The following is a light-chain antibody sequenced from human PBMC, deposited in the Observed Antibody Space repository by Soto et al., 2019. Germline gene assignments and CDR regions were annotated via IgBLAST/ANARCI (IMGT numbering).Light chain of an antibody. CDR3: QSSDSRLSGSDV. CDR2: GDS. V-gene: IGLV1-40*01. J-gene: IGLJ1*01. CDR1: SSNIGAGYH. Sequence: QSVLKQPPSVAGAPGPRVTISCTGSSSNIGAGYHVHWYQQLPGAAPKLLIFGDSNRPSGVPDRFSGSKSGTSASLAITGLQADDEAYYYCQSSDSRLSGSDVFGTGTKLTVL.